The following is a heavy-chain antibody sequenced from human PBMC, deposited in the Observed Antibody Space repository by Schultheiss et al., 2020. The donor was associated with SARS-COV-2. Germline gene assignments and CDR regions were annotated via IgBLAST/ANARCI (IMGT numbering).Heavy chain of an antibody. J-gene: IGHJ2*01. CDR2: INHSGST. CDR1: GGPFSGAY. Sequence: SETLSLTCAVYGGPFSGAYWSWVRQPPGKGLEWIGEINHSGSTNYNPYLKSRVTISVDRSKNQFSLKLTSVTAADTAVFYCARAVTGPKRYFDLWGRGTLVTVSS. CDR3: ARAVTGPKRYFDL. D-gene: IGHD6-19*01. V-gene: IGHV4-34*01.